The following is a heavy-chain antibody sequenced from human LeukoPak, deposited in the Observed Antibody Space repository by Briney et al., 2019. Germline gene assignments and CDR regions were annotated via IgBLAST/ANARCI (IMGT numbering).Heavy chain of an antibody. D-gene: IGHD5-24*01. CDR1: GDSVSTNTAA. CDR3: ARDVEMATDY. CDR2: TYYRSKWYN. V-gene: IGHV6-1*01. J-gene: IGHJ4*02. Sequence: SQTLSLTCAISGDSVSTNTAAWNWIRQSPSRGLEWLGRTYYRSKWYNDYAVSVKSRITINPDTSKNQSSLHLNSVTPEDTAVYYCARDVEMATDYWGQGTLVTVSS.